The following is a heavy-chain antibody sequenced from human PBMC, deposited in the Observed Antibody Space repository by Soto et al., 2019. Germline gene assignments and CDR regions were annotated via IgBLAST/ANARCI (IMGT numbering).Heavy chain of an antibody. V-gene: IGHV1-69*12. D-gene: IGHD4-17*01. Sequence: QVQLVQSGAEVKKPGSSVKVSCKASGGTFSSYAISWVRQAPGQGREWMGGIIPIFGTANYAQKFQGRVTITADESTSTAYMELSSLRSEDTAVYYCASFRPTVTTEGNAFDIWGQGTMVTVSS. CDR3: ASFRPTVTTEGNAFDI. CDR2: IIPIFGTA. J-gene: IGHJ3*02. CDR1: GGTFSSYA.